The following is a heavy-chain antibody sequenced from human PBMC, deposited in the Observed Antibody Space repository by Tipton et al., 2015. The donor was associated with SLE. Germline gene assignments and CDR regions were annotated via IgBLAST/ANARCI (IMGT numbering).Heavy chain of an antibody. V-gene: IGHV3-43*02. CDR2: ISGTGGGNK. Sequence: SLRLSCEASGFTFSTYAMNWVRQTPGKGLEWVSAISGTGGGNKYYADSVKGRFSISRDNSKNSVYLQMNSLRTEDTAFYYCVKGGLSAETIMVQGVLESWGQGTLVTVSS. D-gene: IGHD3-10*01. CDR1: GFTFSTYA. J-gene: IGHJ4*02. CDR3: VKGGLSAETIMVQGVLES.